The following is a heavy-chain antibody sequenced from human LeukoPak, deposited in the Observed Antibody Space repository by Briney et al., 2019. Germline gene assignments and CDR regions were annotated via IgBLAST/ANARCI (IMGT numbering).Heavy chain of an antibody. J-gene: IGHJ4*02. Sequence: PGGSLRLSCAASGFTFSSYSMNWVRQAPGKGLEWVSSISSSSYYIYYTDSVKGRFTISRDNAKNSLYLQMNSLRAEDTAVYYCARSTGYGDYFGLHPYFDYWGQGTLVTVSS. V-gene: IGHV3-21*01. CDR3: ARSTGYGDYFGLHPYFDY. D-gene: IGHD4-17*01. CDR1: GFTFSSYS. CDR2: ISSSSYYI.